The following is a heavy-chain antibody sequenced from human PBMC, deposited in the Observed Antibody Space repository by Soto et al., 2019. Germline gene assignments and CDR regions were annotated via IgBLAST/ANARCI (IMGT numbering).Heavy chain of an antibody. D-gene: IGHD3-9*01. J-gene: IGHJ5*02. V-gene: IGHV1-69*06. CDR3: ARDILDILTGGRFDP. CDR1: GGTFSSYA. Sequence: ASVKVSCKASGGTFSSYAISWVRQAPGQGLEWMGGIIPIFGTANYAQKFQGRVTITADKSTSTAYMELSSLRSEDTAVYYCARDILDILTGGRFDPWGQGTLVTVSS. CDR2: IIPIFGTA.